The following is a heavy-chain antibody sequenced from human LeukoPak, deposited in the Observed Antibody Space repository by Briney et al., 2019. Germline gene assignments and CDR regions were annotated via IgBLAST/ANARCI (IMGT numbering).Heavy chain of an antibody. D-gene: IGHD3-22*01. CDR3: ARDRINMMVLGHDSGLDC. CDR1: GFSLSDYG. J-gene: IGHJ4*02. V-gene: IGHV3-30*03. Sequence: GGSLRLSCVGSGFSLSDYGIHWVRQAPGKGLEWVAVVSYDGGHKYYADSVKGRFTISRDTSSDTVSLQMNSLRVEDTALYYCARDRINMMVLGHDSGLDCWGQGTLVTVSS. CDR2: VSYDGGHK.